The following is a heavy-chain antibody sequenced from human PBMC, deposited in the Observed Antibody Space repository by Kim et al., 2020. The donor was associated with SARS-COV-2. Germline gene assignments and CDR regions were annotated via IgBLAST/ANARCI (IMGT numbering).Heavy chain of an antibody. CDR3: ARFVEYYYDILTGYPGNWFDP. J-gene: IGHJ5*02. CDR2: IYYSGST. D-gene: IGHD3-9*01. V-gene: IGHV4-61*01. Sequence: SETLSLTCTVSGGSVSSGSYYWSWIRQPPGKGLEWIGYIYYSGSTNYNPSLKSRVTRSVDTSKHQFSLKLSSVTAADTAVYYCARFVEYYYDILTGYPGNWFDPLGQGMLVLVAS. CDR1: GGSVSSGSYY.